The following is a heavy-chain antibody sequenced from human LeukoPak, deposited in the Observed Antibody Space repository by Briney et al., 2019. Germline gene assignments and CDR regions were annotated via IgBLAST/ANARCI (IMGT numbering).Heavy chain of an antibody. V-gene: IGHV1-69*05. CDR2: IIPIFGTT. J-gene: IGHJ5*02. CDR3: ARGGITIFGVVGWGWFDP. CDR1: GGTFSSHA. Sequence: SVKASCKASGGTFSSHAISWVRQAPGQGLEWVGGIIPIFGTTNYAQKFQGRVTITTDESTSTGYMELSSLRSEDTAVYYCARGGITIFGVVGWGWFDPWGQGTLVTVSS. D-gene: IGHD3-3*01.